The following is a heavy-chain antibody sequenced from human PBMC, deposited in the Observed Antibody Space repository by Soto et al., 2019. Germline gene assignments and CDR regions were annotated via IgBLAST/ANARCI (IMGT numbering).Heavy chain of an antibody. CDR3: AKRERITMMELGAFDI. CDR1: GFTFSSYA. D-gene: IGHD3-22*01. V-gene: IGHV3-23*01. Sequence: GGSLRLSCAASGFTFSSYAMSWVRQAPGKGLEWVSAISGSGGNTYYADSVKGRFTISRDNSKNTLYLQMNSLRAEDTAVYYCAKRERITMMELGAFDIWGQGTMVTVSS. J-gene: IGHJ3*02. CDR2: ISGSGGNT.